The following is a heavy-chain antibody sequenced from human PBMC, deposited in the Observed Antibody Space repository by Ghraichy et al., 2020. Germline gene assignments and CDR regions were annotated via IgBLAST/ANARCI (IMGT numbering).Heavy chain of an antibody. J-gene: IGHJ5*02. D-gene: IGHD3-22*01. CDR2: INPNSGGT. Sequence: ASVKVSCKASGYTFTGYYMHWVRQAPGQGLEWMGRINPNSGGTNYAQKFQGRVTMTRDTSISTAYMELSRLRSDDTAVYYCARDHYYDSSGYYYQNWFDPWGQGTLVTVSS. CDR1: GYTFTGYY. CDR3: ARDHYYDSSGYYYQNWFDP. V-gene: IGHV1-2*06.